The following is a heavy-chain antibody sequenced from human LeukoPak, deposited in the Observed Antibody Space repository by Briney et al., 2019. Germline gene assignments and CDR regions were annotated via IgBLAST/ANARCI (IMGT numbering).Heavy chain of an antibody. Sequence: QAGGSLRLSCAASGFTFSTYSMNWVRQAPGKGLEWVSYISSSGSLIHDSDSVKGRFTISRDSAKNSLYLQMNTLRAEDTAVYYCAKGPLLWDWGQGTLVTVSS. CDR2: ISSSGSLI. V-gene: IGHV3-48*01. D-gene: IGHD2/OR15-2a*01. J-gene: IGHJ4*02. CDR1: GFTFSTYS. CDR3: AKGPLLWD.